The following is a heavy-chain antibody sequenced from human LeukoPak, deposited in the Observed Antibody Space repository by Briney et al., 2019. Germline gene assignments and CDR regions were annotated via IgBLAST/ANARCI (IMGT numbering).Heavy chain of an antibody. CDR1: GGSITGSY. V-gene: IGHV4-59*01. Sequence: SETLSLTCTVSGGSITGSYWSWVRQPPGKGLEWMGFIYHTGSTNYNPSLKSRLTISVDTSKNQISLKLSSVTAADTAVYYCARDPIARVGDWYFDLWGRGTLVTVSS. J-gene: IGHJ2*01. CDR3: ARDPIARVGDWYFDL. CDR2: IYHTGST. D-gene: IGHD1-26*01.